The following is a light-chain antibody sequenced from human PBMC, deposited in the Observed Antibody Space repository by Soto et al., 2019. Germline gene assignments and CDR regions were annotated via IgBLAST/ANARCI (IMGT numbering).Light chain of an antibody. Sequence: EIVLTQSPATLSLSPGERATLSCRASQSVSAYVAWYQQKPGQAPRLLIYDTSNRATGVPARFSGSGSGTDFSLTISSLEPEDFAVYYCQQRTNWPPVTSGQGTRLEFK. CDR3: QQRTNWPPVT. V-gene: IGKV3-11*01. J-gene: IGKJ5*01. CDR1: QSVSAY. CDR2: DTS.